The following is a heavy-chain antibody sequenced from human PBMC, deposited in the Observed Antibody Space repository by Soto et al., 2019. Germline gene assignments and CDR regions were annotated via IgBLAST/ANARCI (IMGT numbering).Heavy chain of an antibody. Sequence: GGSLRLSCAASGCTFSSYGMHWVRQAPGKGLEWVAVISYDGSNKYYADSVKGRFTISRDNSKNTLYLQMNSLRAEDTAVYYCAKDRGGSGPCDYWGQGTLVTVSS. CDR1: GCTFSSYG. CDR2: ISYDGSNK. D-gene: IGHD6-25*01. CDR3: AKDRGGSGPCDY. V-gene: IGHV3-30*18. J-gene: IGHJ4*02.